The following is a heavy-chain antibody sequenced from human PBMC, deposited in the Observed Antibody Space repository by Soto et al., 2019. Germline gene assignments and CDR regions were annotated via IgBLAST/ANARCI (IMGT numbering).Heavy chain of an antibody. CDR1: GYTFTGYY. J-gene: IGHJ6*02. Sequence: ASVKVSCKASGYTFTGYYMHWVRQAPGQGLEWMGWINPNSGGTNYAQKFQGWVTMTRDTSISTAYMELSRLRSDDTAVYYCARGPGVPAATTTPDYYYGMDVWGQGTTVTVS. D-gene: IGHD2-2*01. V-gene: IGHV1-2*04. CDR3: ARGPGVPAATTTPDYYYGMDV. CDR2: INPNSGGT.